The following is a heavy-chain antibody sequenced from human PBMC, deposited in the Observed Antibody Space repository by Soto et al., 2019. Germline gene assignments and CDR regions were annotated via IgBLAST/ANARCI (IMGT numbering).Heavy chain of an antibody. D-gene: IGHD2-2*01. J-gene: IGHJ4*02. Sequence: SETLSLTCAVYGGSFSGYYWSWIRQPPGKGLEWIGEINHSGSTNFNPSLKSRVTISVDTSKNQFSLKLSSVTAADTAVYYCARSGYCSSTSCYGRNFDYWGQGTLVTVSS. CDR2: INHSGST. CDR1: GGSFSGYY. V-gene: IGHV4-34*01. CDR3: ARSGYCSSTSCYGRNFDY.